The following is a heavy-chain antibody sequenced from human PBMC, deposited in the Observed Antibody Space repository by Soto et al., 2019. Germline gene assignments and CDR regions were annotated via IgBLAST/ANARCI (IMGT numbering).Heavy chain of an antibody. CDR1: GGTFTNYT. CDR2: IIPMFGTT. J-gene: IGHJ4*02. Sequence: QVQLVQSGAEVKKPGSSVKVSCKASGGTFTNYTISWVRQAPGQGLEWMGGIIPMFGTTNHAQKFQGRVTINANKSTTTAHMELSSLRSEDTAVYYCAIRIGLRYFDWPFEYWGQGTLVTASS. D-gene: IGHD3-9*01. CDR3: AIRIGLRYFDWPFEY. V-gene: IGHV1-69*06.